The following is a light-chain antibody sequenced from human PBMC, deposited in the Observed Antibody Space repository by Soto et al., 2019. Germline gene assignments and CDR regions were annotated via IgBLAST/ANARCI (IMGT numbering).Light chain of an antibody. Sequence: DLQMTQSPSSLSASVGDRVTITCQASQDISNYLNWYQQKPGKAPKLLIYDASNLETGVPSRFSGSGSGTDFTFAISSLRPEDIATYYCQQYDNLPRTFGQGTKLEIK. J-gene: IGKJ2*01. CDR3: QQYDNLPRT. V-gene: IGKV1-33*01. CDR1: QDISNY. CDR2: DAS.